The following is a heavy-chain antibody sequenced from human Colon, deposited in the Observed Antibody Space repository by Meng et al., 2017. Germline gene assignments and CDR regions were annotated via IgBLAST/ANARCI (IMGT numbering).Heavy chain of an antibody. CDR1: GFSLSSTGMR. V-gene: IGHV2-70*04. Sequence: SGPTLVKPTETLTLTCTFSGFSLSSTGMRVSWNRQSPGKALEWLARIEWDDDKLYNMSLKTRLTISKDTSKNQVVLTMTDMDPVDTATYYCARIPHSSYGAHAADAFDFWGQGKMVT. CDR3: ARIPHSSYGAHAADAFDF. CDR2: IEWDDDK. D-gene: IGHD4-17*01. J-gene: IGHJ3*01.